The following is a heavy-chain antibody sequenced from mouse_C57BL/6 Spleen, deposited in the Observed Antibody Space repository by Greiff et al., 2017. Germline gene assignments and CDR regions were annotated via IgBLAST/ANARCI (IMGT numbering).Heavy chain of an antibody. Sequence: VQLQQPGAELVKPGASVKLSCKASGYTFTSYWMQWVKQRPGQGLEWIGEIDPSDSYTNYNQKFKGKATLTVDTSSRTAYMQLSSLTSEDSAVYYCARGGWERVSYFDYWGQGTTLTVSS. J-gene: IGHJ2*01. CDR3: ARGGWERVSYFDY. V-gene: IGHV1-50*01. CDR2: IDPSDSYT. D-gene: IGHD3-3*01. CDR1: GYTFTSYW.